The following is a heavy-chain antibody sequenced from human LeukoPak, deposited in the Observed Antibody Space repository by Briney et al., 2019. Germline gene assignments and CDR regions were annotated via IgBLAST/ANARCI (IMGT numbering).Heavy chain of an antibody. CDR3: ARMALDNSGIYYTHYFDY. CDR2: ISYDGSNK. J-gene: IGHJ4*02. D-gene: IGHD3-10*01. Sequence: GPSLRLSCAASGFIFNSYGFHWVRQAPGKGLEWVAVISYDGSNKYYGDSVKGRFTVSRDNSKNTLYLQMNSLRAEDTALYYCARMALDNSGIYYTHYFDYWGQGNLVTVSS. V-gene: IGHV3-30*04. CDR1: GFIFNSYG.